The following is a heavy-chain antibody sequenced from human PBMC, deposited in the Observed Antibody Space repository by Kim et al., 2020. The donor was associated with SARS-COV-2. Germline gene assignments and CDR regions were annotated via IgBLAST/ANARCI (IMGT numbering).Heavy chain of an antibody. CDR2: ISGSGGST. CDR3: AKDREAAGTGVGPPPN. V-gene: IGHV3-23*01. CDR1: GFTFSSYA. Sequence: GGSLRLSCAASGFTFSSYAMSWVRQAPGKGLEWVSAISGSGGSTYYADSVKGRFTISRDNSKNTLYLQMNSLRAEDTAVYYCAKDREAAGTGVGPPPNWGQGTLVTVSS. D-gene: IGHD6-13*01. J-gene: IGHJ4*02.